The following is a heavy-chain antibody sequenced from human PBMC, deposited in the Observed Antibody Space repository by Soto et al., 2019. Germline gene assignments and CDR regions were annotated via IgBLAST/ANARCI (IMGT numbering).Heavy chain of an antibody. D-gene: IGHD6-13*01. CDR1: GGSISSYY. Sequence: PSETLSLTCTVSGGSISSYYWSWIRQPPGKGLEWIGYIYYSGSTNYNPSLKSRVTTSVDTSKNQFSLKLSSVTAADTAVYYCARVASRGYSSSWYRNWFDPWGQGTLVTVSS. J-gene: IGHJ5*02. V-gene: IGHV4-59*01. CDR3: ARVASRGYSSSWYRNWFDP. CDR2: IYYSGST.